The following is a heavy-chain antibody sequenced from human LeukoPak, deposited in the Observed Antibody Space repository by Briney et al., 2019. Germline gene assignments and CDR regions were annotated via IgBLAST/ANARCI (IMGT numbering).Heavy chain of an antibody. CDR3: ARSLFWDILAPGAFDI. D-gene: IGHD3-9*01. J-gene: IGHJ3*02. CDR2: ISKSGSTI. V-gene: IGHV3-48*03. Sequence: GGSLRLSCAASGFTFSNYEMNWVRQAPGKGLEWVSYISKSGSTIYYADSVKGRFTISRDNAKNSLYLQMNSLRAEDTAVYYCARSLFWDILAPGAFDIWGQGTMVTVSS. CDR1: GFTFSNYE.